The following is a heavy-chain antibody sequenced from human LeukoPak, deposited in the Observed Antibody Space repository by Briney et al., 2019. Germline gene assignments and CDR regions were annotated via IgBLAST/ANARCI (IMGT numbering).Heavy chain of an antibody. CDR2: IYYSGST. V-gene: IGHV4-59*01. D-gene: IGHD5-18*01. Sequence: PSETLSLTCTVSGGFISSYYWTWIRQPPGKGLEWIGYIYYSGSTNFNPSLKSRVTMSVDTSKNQFSLKLTSVTAAGTAMYFCARDSRSRKSYGLDSWGLGTLVTVSS. CDR3: ARDSRSRKSYGLDS. J-gene: IGHJ4*02. CDR1: GGFISSYY.